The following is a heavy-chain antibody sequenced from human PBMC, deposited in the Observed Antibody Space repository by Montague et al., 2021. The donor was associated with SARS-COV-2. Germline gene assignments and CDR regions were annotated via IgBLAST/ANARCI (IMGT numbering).Heavy chain of an antibody. Sequence: SETLSLTCSVSGGSISSTSFFWAWIRQPPGKGLEWVGSMYISGTTYYNPSLKSRVTISGDTSRNQLSVKLSSVTAADTAVYYCARSTSGWFIYWGQGTLVTVSS. V-gene: IGHV4-39*01. D-gene: IGHD6-19*01. J-gene: IGHJ4*02. CDR1: GGSISSTSFF. CDR2: MYISGTT. CDR3: ARSTSGWFIY.